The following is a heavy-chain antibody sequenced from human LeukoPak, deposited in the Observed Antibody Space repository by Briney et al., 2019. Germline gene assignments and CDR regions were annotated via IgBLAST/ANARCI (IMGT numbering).Heavy chain of an antibody. CDR2: IYYSGST. CDR3: ARDSSSGSNWFDP. J-gene: IGHJ5*02. D-gene: IGHD3-22*01. V-gene: IGHV4-59*01. CDR1: GGSISSYY. Sequence: SETLSLTCTVSGGSISSYYWSWIRQPPGEGLEWIGYIYYSGSTNYNPSLKSRVTISVDTSKNQFSLKLSSVTAADTAVYYCARDSSSGSNWFDPWGQGTLVTVSS.